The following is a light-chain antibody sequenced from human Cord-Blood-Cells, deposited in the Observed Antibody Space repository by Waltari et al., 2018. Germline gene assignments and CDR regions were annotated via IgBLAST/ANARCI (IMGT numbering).Light chain of an antibody. CDR2: DAS. Sequence: DIVLTQSPATLSLSPAERPTLSYRASQSVSSYLAWYQQKPGQAPRLLIYDASNRATGIPARFSGSGSGTDFTLTISSLEPEEFAVYYCQQRSNWPPLTFGGGTKVEIK. CDR3: QQRSNWPPLT. V-gene: IGKV3-11*01. J-gene: IGKJ4*01. CDR1: QSVSSY.